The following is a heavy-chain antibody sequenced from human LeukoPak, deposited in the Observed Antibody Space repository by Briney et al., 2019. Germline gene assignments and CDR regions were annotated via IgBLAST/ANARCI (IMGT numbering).Heavy chain of an antibody. Sequence: ASVTVSCKASGYTFTSDGISWVRQAPGQGREWMGWISGYNAKTNYAQKVQGRVTMTTDTPTNTAYMEVRSLGSDDTAVYYCAKDRGYYGSGSEPSFDYWGQGTLVTVSS. CDR1: GYTFTSDG. CDR3: AKDRGYYGSGSEPSFDY. CDR2: ISGYNAKT. V-gene: IGHV1-18*04. D-gene: IGHD3-10*01. J-gene: IGHJ4*02.